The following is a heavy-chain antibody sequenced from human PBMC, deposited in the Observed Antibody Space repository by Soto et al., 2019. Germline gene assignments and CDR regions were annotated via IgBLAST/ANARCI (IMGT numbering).Heavy chain of an antibody. CDR3: ARGLGYSGYDRGWFDP. V-gene: IGHV4-34*01. J-gene: IGHJ5*02. CDR1: GGSFSGYY. Sequence: PWETLSLTCAVYGGSFSGYYWSWIRQPPGKGLEWIGEINHSGSTNYNPSLKSRVTISVDTSKNQFSLKLSSVTAADTAVYYCARGLGYSGYDRGWFDPWGQGTLVTVSS. D-gene: IGHD5-12*01. CDR2: INHSGST.